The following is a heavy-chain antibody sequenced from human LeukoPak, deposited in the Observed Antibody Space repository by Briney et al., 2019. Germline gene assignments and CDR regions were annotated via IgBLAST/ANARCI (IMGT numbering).Heavy chain of an antibody. V-gene: IGHV1-2*02. CDR3: ARAAVVTGSTETFDP. J-gene: IGHJ5*02. CDR1: GGTFSSYA. D-gene: IGHD2-8*02. Sequence: ASVKVSCKASGGTFSSYAISWVRQAPGQGLEWMGWINPNTGGTNYAQKFQGRVTMTRDTSIRTAYMELSRLRSDDTALYYCARAAVVTGSTETFDPWGQGTLVTVSS. CDR2: INPNTGGT.